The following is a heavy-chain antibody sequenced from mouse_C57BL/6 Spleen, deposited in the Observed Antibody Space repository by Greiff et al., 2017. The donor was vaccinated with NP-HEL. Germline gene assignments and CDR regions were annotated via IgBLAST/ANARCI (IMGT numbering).Heavy chain of an antibody. Sequence: QVQLQQSGAELVKPGASVKLSCKASGYTFTEYTIHWVKQRSGQGLEWIGWFYPGSGSIKYNEKFKDKATLTADKSSSTVYMELSRLTSEDSAVYFCARHEEDYDYDGGHFDYWGQGTTLTVSS. J-gene: IGHJ2*01. D-gene: IGHD2-4*01. CDR2: FYPGSGSI. V-gene: IGHV1-62-2*01. CDR3: ARHEEDYDYDGGHFDY. CDR1: GYTFTEYT.